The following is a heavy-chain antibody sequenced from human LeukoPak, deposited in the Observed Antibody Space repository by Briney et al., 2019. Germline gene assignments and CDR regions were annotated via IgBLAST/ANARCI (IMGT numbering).Heavy chain of an antibody. J-gene: IGHJ4*02. CDR1: EFILSSYA. V-gene: IGHV3-7*01. D-gene: IGHD3-22*01. CDR3: ARDVYYPFDY. CDR2: IKTDGSEK. Sequence: GGSLRLSCEASEFILSSYAMSWVRQAPGKGLEWVANIKTDGSEKYYVDSVKGRFTISRDNAKSSLYLQMNSLRAEDTAVYYCARDVYYPFDYWGQGTLVTVSS.